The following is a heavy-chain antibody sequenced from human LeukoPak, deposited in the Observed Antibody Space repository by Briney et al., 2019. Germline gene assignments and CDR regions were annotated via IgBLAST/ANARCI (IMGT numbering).Heavy chain of an antibody. Sequence: GGSLRLSCAASGFTFSSYAMSWVRQAPGKGLEWVSAISGSGGSTYYADSVKGRFTISRDNSKNTLYLQMNSLRAEDTAVYYCATAHDFWSGRRDYWGQGTLVTVSS. CDR1: GFTFSSYA. J-gene: IGHJ4*02. CDR2: ISGSGGST. V-gene: IGHV3-23*01. D-gene: IGHD3-3*01. CDR3: ATAHDFWSGRRDY.